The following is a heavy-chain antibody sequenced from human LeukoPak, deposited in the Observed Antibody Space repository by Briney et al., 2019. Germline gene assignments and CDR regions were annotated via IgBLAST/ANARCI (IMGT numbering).Heavy chain of an antibody. J-gene: IGHJ1*01. Sequence: GGSLRLSCAASGFTFSSYGMHWVRQAPGKGLEWVAFIRYDGSNKYYADSVKGRFTISRDNSKNTLYLQMNSLRAEDTAVYYCAKDPPLGDYYDSSGYYFQHWGQGTLVTVSS. CDR1: GFTFSSYG. D-gene: IGHD3-22*01. CDR3: AKDPPLGDYYDSSGYYFQH. CDR2: IRYDGSNK. V-gene: IGHV3-30*02.